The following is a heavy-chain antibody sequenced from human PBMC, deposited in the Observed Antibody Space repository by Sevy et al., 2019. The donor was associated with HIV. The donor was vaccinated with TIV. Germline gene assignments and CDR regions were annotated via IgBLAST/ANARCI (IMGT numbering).Heavy chain of an antibody. CDR1: GGSISSDSNY. Sequence: SETLSLTCTVSGGSISSDSNYWTWIRQPAGKGLEWIGRIYTSGTPKYNPSLKSRVTMSLDTSNTQFSLRLSSVTAADTAVYYCARDLSFQHPITMIVIDAFDIWGQGTMVTVSS. CDR3: ARDLSFQHPITMIVIDAFDI. J-gene: IGHJ3*02. V-gene: IGHV4-61*02. CDR2: IYTSGTP. D-gene: IGHD3-22*01.